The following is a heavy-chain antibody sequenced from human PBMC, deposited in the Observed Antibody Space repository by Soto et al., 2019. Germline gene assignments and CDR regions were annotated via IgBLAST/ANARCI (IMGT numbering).Heavy chain of an antibody. D-gene: IGHD3-3*01. Sequence: EVQLVESGGGLVQPGGSLRLSCAASGFTFSSYSMNWVRQAPGKGLEWVSYISSSSSTIYYADSVKGRFTISRDNAKNSLYLQMNSLRAEDTAVYYCARVDSYYDFWIGYKPAGYYIDYWGQGTLVTVSS. J-gene: IGHJ4*02. CDR2: ISSSSSTI. CDR3: ARVDSYYDFWIGYKPAGYYIDY. CDR1: GFTFSSYS. V-gene: IGHV3-48*01.